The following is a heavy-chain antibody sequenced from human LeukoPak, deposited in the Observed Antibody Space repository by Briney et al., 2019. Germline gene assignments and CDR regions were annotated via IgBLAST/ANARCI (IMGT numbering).Heavy chain of an antibody. V-gene: IGHV3-23*01. CDR3: AYRYGSGTLDS. D-gene: IGHD3-10*01. CDR2: ISGSGGST. CDR1: GFTFSSYA. Sequence: GGSLRLSCAASGFTFSSYAMSWVRQAPGKGLEWVSAISGSGGSTYYADSVKGRFTISRDNSNDTLYLQMNSLRVEDTAVYYCAYRYGSGTLDSWGQGTLVTVSS. J-gene: IGHJ4*02.